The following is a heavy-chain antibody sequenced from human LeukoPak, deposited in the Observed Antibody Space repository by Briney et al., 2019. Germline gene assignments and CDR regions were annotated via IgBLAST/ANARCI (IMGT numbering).Heavy chain of an antibody. CDR1: GYTFTGYY. D-gene: IGHD3-10*01. CDR2: INPNSGGT. CDR3: ARDTMVRGAYFDY. J-gene: IGHJ4*02. Sequence: GASVKVSCKASGYTFTGYYMHWVRQAPGQGLEWMGWINPNSGGTNYAQKFQGRVTMTRDTSISTAYMELSRLRSDDTAVYYCARDTMVRGAYFDYWGQGTLVTVSS. V-gene: IGHV1-2*02.